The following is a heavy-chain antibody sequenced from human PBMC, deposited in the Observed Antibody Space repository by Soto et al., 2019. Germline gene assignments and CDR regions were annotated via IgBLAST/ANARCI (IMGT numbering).Heavy chain of an antibody. CDR2: ISRSGDRT. D-gene: IGHD2-15*01. J-gene: IGHJ4*02. CDR1: GFTFSSYN. V-gene: IGHV3-64*02. Sequence: EVQLVESGEGLVQPGGSLRLSCAASGFTFSSYNIHWIRQAPGKGLEFVSAISRSGDRTYYADSVKGRFTITRDNSKNSVWLQMVSLRAEDMALYYCARARCSSGQCYYFDYWGRGALVSVSS. CDR3: ARARCSSGQCYYFDY.